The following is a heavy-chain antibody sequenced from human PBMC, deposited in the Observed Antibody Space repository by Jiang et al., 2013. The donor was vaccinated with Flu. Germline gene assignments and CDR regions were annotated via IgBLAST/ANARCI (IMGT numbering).Heavy chain of an antibody. CDR1: GASISSDKW. V-gene: IGHV4-4*02. CDR3: TNHGFYSHEY. Sequence: GPGLVKPSETLSLTCAVAGASISSDKWWSWVRQHPGRGLEWIGEIYHRGTTNYNPSLSSRLTISMDKSKNQFSLTLRSVTAADTAVYYCTNHGFYSHEYWGQGTLVTVSS. D-gene: IGHD3-22*01. J-gene: IGHJ4*02. CDR2: IYHRGTT.